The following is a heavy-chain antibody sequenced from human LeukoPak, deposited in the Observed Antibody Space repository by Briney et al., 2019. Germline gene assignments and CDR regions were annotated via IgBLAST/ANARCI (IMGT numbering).Heavy chain of an antibody. CDR1: GYSFAIYG. Sequence: GASVKVSCKASGYSFAIYGISWVRQAPGQGLEWMAWISPYDGDTNYAQNFEGRVTMTTETSTSTAYMELRSLRSDDTAIYYCARDYCTRGGDCYKEDLFGPWGQGTLVTVSS. V-gene: IGHV1-18*01. CDR3: ARDYCTRGGDCYKEDLFGP. J-gene: IGHJ5*02. D-gene: IGHD2-21*02. CDR2: ISPYDGDT.